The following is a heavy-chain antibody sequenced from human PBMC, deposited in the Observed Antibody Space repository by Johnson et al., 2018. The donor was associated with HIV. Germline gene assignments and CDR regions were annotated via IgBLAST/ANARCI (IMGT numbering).Heavy chain of an antibody. V-gene: IGHV3-30*02. CDR3: AKDSQWELPDAFDI. Sequence: VQLVESGGDLVQPGGSVKLSCEGSGFTFSGSAMHWVRQSPGKGLEWVAFIRYDGTNKYSADSVKGRFSISRDDSKSTLYLQMSSRRGEDTAVYYCAKDSQWELPDAFDIWDQGTMVTVSS. CDR1: GFTFSGSA. CDR2: IRYDGTNK. D-gene: IGHD1-26*01. J-gene: IGHJ3*02.